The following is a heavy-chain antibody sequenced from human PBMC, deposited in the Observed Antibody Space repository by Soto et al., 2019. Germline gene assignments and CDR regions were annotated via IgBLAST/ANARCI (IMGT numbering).Heavy chain of an antibody. D-gene: IGHD6-6*01. CDR1: GGTFSSYA. Sequence: QVQLVQSGAEVKKPGSSVKVSCKASGGTFSSYAISWVRQAPGQGLEWMGGIIPIFGTANYAQKFQGRVKITADKSTSTAYMELSSLRSEDTAEYYCARGGGIAARRHFDYWGQGTLVTVSS. V-gene: IGHV1-69*06. J-gene: IGHJ4*02. CDR3: ARGGGIAARRHFDY. CDR2: IIPIFGTA.